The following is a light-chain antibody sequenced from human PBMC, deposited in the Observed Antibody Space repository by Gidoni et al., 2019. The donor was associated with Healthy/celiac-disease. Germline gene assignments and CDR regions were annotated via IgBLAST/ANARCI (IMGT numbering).Light chain of an antibody. CDR1: QSVSSSY. CDR3: QQYGSSPQT. V-gene: IGKV3-20*01. Sequence: EIGLTQSPATLSLPPGERATLSCRASQSVSSSYLAWYQQKPGQAPRLLIYGASSRATGIPDRFSGSGSGTDFTLTISRLEPEDFAVYYCQQYGSSPQTFGQGTKLEIK. CDR2: GAS. J-gene: IGKJ2*01.